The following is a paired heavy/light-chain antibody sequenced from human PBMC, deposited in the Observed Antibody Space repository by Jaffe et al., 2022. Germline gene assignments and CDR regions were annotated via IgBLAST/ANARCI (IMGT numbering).Heavy chain of an antibody. Sequence: QVQLQESGPGLVKPSQTLSLTCTVSGGSISSGSYYWSWIRQPAGKGLEWIGRIYTSGSTNYNPSLKSRVTISVDTSKNQFSLKLSSVTAADTAVYYCARDVIGADIVATTPQGGFDYWGQGTLVTVSS. V-gene: IGHV4-61*02. J-gene: IGHJ4*02. D-gene: IGHD5-12*01. CDR3: ARDVIGADIVATTPQGGFDY. CDR2: IYTSGST. CDR1: GGSISSGSYY.
Light chain of an antibody. Sequence: QSVLTQPPSVSGAPGQRVTISCTGSSSNIGAGYDVHWYQQLPGTAPKLLIYGNSNRPSGVPDRFSGSKSGTSASLAITGLQAEDEADYYCQSYDSSLSGWDYVFGTGTKVTVL. CDR2: GNS. CDR1: SSNIGAGYD. J-gene: IGLJ1*01. V-gene: IGLV1-40*01. CDR3: QSYDSSLSGWDYV.